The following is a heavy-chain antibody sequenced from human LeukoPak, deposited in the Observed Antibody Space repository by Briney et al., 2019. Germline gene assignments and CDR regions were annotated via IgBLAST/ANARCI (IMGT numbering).Heavy chain of an antibody. Sequence: PSETLSLTCTVSGGSISSYSWSWIRQPPGKGLEWLGYIFYSGSTNYNPPLKSRITISLDMSKNQFSLKLSSVTAADTAVYYCARGNSGSYVPTYWGQGTLVTVSS. V-gene: IGHV4-59*01. CDR3: ARGNSGSYVPTY. D-gene: IGHD1-26*01. CDR2: IFYSGST. CDR1: GGSISSYS. J-gene: IGHJ4*02.